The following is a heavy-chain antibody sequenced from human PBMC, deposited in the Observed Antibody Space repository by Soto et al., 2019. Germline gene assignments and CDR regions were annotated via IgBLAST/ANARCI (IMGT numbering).Heavy chain of an antibody. D-gene: IGHD3-22*01. V-gene: IGHV3-53*04. CDR1: GFTVSSNY. CDR3: ARVDSSGYRPGSHAFDI. Sequence: PGGSLRLSCAASGFTVSSNYMSWVRQAPGKGLEWVSVIYSGGSTYYADSVKGRFTISRHNSKNTLYLQMNSLRAEDTAVYYCARVDSSGYRPGSHAFDIWGQGTMVTVSS. CDR2: IYSGGST. J-gene: IGHJ3*02.